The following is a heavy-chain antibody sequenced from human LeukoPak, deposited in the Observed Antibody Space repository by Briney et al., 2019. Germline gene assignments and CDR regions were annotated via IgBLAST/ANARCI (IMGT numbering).Heavy chain of an antibody. CDR2: INLSGGTA. Sequence: ASVKVSCKASGYTFTSYYMHWVRQAPGRGLEWMGIINLSGGTATYARKFQGRVTMTRETSTSTVNMELSSLRSEDTAVYYCARGDRAAAGIVGDNWFDPWGQGTLVTVSS. V-gene: IGHV1-46*01. J-gene: IGHJ5*02. D-gene: IGHD6-13*01. CDR3: ARGDRAAAGIVGDNWFDP. CDR1: GYTFTSYY.